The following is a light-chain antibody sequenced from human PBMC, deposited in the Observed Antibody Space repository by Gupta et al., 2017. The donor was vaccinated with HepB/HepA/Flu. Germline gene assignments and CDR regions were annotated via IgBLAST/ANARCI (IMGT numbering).Light chain of an antibody. Sequence: VLMTQSPATLSVSPGESATLSCRAGESVFSNLAWYQQKPGQAPRLLIYDASVRANGIPPRFSGSGSGTEFTLTGSSRQPEDFAVYYGQQDDNWWTFGQGSRVEIK. CDR2: DAS. CDR1: ESVFSN. J-gene: IGKJ1*01. CDR3: QQDDNWWT. V-gene: IGKV3-15*01.